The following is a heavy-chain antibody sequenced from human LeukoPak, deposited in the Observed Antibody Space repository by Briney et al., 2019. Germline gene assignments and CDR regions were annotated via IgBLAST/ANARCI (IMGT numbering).Heavy chain of an antibody. V-gene: IGHV3-23*01. Sequence: PGGSLRLSCAASGFTFSTYGMHWVRQAPGKGLEWVSSISGSGGSTYYADSVKGRFTISRDNSKNTLYLQMNSLRAEDTAVYYCAKDLAVGELPLNYFDYWGQGTLVTVSS. D-gene: IGHD3-10*01. CDR2: ISGSGGST. CDR1: GFTFSTYG. CDR3: AKDLAVGELPLNYFDY. J-gene: IGHJ4*02.